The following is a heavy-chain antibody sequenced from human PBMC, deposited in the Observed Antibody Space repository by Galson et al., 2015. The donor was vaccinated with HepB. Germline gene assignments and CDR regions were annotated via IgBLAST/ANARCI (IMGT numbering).Heavy chain of an antibody. V-gene: IGHV3-21*01. CDR1: GFTFSSYS. D-gene: IGHD2-2*03. J-gene: IGHJ6*02. Sequence: SLRLSCAASGFTFSSYSMNWVRQAPGKGLEWVSSISSSSSYIYYADSVKGRFTISRDNAKNSLYLQMNSLRAEDTAVYYCAFGYCSSTSCYGMDVWGQGTTVTVSS. CDR3: AFGYCSSTSCYGMDV. CDR2: ISSSSSYI.